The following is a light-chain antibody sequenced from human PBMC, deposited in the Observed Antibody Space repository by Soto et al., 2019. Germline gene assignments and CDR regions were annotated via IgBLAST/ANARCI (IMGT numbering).Light chain of an antibody. CDR2: EVS. CDR1: SSDVGGYNY. J-gene: IGLJ1*01. V-gene: IGLV2-14*01. CDR3: SSYTSSSFSLYV. Sequence: QSALTQPASVSGSPGQSITISCTGTSSDVGGYNYVSWYQQHPGKAPKLMIYEVSNRPSGVSNRFSGSKSGNTASLTISGLQAEDEADYYCSSYTSSSFSLYVFGTGTKLTVL.